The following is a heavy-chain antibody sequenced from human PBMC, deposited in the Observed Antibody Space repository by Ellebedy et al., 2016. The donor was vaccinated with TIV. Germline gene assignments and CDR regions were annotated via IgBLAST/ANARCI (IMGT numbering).Heavy chain of an antibody. CDR1: GGTFNTFV. D-gene: IGHD5/OR15-5a*01. Sequence: SVKVSXXASGGTFNTFVFNWVRQAPGQGLEWMGRIIPLLDAPNYAQKFEGRVTITADKSTSTAYMDLSSLTSDDTAIYYCARLDRYDAFDIWGQGTMVTVSS. V-gene: IGHV1-69*04. J-gene: IGHJ3*02. CDR2: IIPLLDAP. CDR3: ARLDRYDAFDI.